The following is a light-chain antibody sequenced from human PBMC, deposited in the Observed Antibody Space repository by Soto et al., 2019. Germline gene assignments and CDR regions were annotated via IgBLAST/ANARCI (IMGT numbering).Light chain of an antibody. V-gene: IGLV2-14*01. Sequence: QSALTXPASVFGSPGQSITISCTGTSSDVGGYNYVSWYQQHPGKAPKLMIYEVSNRPSGVSNRFSGSKSGNTASLTISGLQAVDEADYYCTSYTSISLYVFGTGTKVTVL. CDR2: EVS. J-gene: IGLJ1*01. CDR3: TSYTSISLYV. CDR1: SSDVGGYNY.